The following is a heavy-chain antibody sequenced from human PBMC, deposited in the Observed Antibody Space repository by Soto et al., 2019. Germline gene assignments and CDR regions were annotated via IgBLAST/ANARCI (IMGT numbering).Heavy chain of an antibody. CDR1: WFSLSTSGVG. CDR2: IYWDDSK. J-gene: IGHJ4*02. D-gene: IGHD3-9*01. V-gene: IGHV2-5*02. Sequence: QITLKESGPTLVRPTQTLTLTCAFSWFSLSTSGVGVGWIRQPPGKALEWLAVIYWDDSKHYSPSLRSRLTITTDTSKNQVVLTMTNMDPMDKGTYDCAHKGPEDWPLDYWSQGTLVTVSS. CDR3: AHKGPEDWPLDY.